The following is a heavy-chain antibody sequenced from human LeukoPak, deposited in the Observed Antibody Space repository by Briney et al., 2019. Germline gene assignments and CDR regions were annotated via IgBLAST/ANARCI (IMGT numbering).Heavy chain of an antibody. CDR3: ASELRWYRSFDY. V-gene: IGHV3-21*01. J-gene: IGHJ4*02. Sequence: GGSLRLSCAASGFTFYTYSMNWVRQAPGKGLEWVSSISSSGTYTYYADSVKGRFTISRDNAKNSLYLQMNSLRAEDTAVYYCASELRWYRSFDYWGQGILVTVSS. D-gene: IGHD4-23*01. CDR1: GFTFYTYS. CDR2: ISSSGTYT.